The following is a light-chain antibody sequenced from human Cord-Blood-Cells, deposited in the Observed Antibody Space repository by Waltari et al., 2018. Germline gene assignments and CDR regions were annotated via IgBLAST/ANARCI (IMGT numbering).Light chain of an antibody. CDR1: SCDVGSYHL. V-gene: IGLV2-23*01. Sequence: QSALTQLASFSGSPGQSITFSSTGTSCDVGSYHLVSWYHQHPGKAPKLLIYEASKRHSGVSNRCSGSRSGNTASLTISGLQAEDEADYYCCSYAGSSTMVFGGGTKLTVL. CDR2: EAS. CDR3: CSYAGSSTMV. J-gene: IGLJ2*01.